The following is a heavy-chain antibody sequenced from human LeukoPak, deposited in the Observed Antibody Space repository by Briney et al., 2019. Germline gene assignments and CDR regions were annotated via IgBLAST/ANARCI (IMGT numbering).Heavy chain of an antibody. CDR2: INPNSGGT. Sequence: ASVKVSCKASGYTFTSYYMHWVRQAPGQGLEWMGWINPNSGGTNYAQKFQGRVTMTRDTSISTAYMELSRLRSDDTAVYYCARDVEAAAGTKLDYWGQGTLVTVSS. V-gene: IGHV1-2*02. CDR3: ARDVEAAAGTKLDY. D-gene: IGHD6-13*01. CDR1: GYTFTSYY. J-gene: IGHJ4*02.